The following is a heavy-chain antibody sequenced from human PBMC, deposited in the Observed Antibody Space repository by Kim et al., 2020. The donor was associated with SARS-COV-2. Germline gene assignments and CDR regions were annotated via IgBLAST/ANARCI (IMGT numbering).Heavy chain of an antibody. Sequence: TIKYAQKFQGRVTMTADISTSTAFMELGSLRSEDTAVYYCARVWVGDALDVWGQGTTVTVSS. J-gene: IGHJ6*02. D-gene: IGHD3-10*01. CDR2: TI. CDR3: ARVWVGDALDV. V-gene: IGHV1-69*06.